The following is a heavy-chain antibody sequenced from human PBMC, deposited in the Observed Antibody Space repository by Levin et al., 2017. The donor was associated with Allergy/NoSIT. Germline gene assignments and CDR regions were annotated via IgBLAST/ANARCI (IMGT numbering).Heavy chain of an antibody. Sequence: GESLKISCAASGFTFKDYYMAWVRQVPGQGLELVSYISSSSATIYYADSVKGRFTISRDNAKNSLFLQMNSLRAEDTAVYYCARRRSYFDLWGQGTLVTVSS. V-gene: IGHV3-11*01. J-gene: IGHJ4*02. CDR1: GFTFKDYY. CDR3: ARRRSYFDL. CDR2: ISSSSATI. D-gene: IGHD3-3*01.